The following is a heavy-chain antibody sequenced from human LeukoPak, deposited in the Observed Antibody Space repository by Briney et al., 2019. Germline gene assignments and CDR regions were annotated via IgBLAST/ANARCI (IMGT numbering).Heavy chain of an antibody. D-gene: IGHD3-10*01. V-gene: IGHV3-21*01. CDR3: ARARPMGGMDV. J-gene: IGHJ6*04. CDR1: GFTFSSYS. CDR2: ISSSSSYI. Sequence: PGGSLRLSCAASGFTFSSYSMNWVRQAPGKGLEWVSSISSSSSYIYYADSVKGRFTISRDNAKDSLYLQMNSLRAEDTAVYYCARARPMGGMDVWGKGTTVTVSS.